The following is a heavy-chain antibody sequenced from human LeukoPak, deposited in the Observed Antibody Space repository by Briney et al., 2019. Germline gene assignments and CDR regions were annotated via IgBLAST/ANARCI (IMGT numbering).Heavy chain of an antibody. V-gene: IGHV3-33*01. CDR3: ARTRYNSGGGDY. Sequence: GGSLRLSCAVSGFTFSDYGMHWVRQAPGKGLEWVAVIWYDGTNKFYADSVEGRSTISRDNSKNTLYLQMNSLRAEDTAVYYCARTRYNSGGGDYWGQGTLVTVSS. CDR1: GFTFSDYG. D-gene: IGHD6-19*01. CDR2: IWYDGTNK. J-gene: IGHJ4*02.